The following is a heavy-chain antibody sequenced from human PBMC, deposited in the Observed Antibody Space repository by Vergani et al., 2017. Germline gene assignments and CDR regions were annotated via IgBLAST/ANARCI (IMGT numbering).Heavy chain of an antibody. J-gene: IGHJ6*02. CDR1: GGTRSSDA. CDR3: ANRLRLGSGPPRYFGLDV. Sequence: QVHLVQSGAEVKPPGSSVKVSCKASGGTRSSDAFTWVRQAPGHGLEWMGRIIPVFGTVEYALRFQGRVVITADDATNTAYMELSGLRSEDTAIYYCANRLRLGSGPPRYFGLDVWGQGTMVNVAS. CDR2: IIPVFGTV. D-gene: IGHD6-19*01. V-gene: IGHV1-69*13.